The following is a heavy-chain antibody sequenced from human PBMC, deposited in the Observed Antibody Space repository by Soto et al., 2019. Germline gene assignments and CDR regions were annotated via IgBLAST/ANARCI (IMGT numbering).Heavy chain of an antibody. CDR2: INPNSGGT. J-gene: IGHJ4*02. D-gene: IGHD3-10*01. V-gene: IGHV1-2*02. CDR1: GYTVTGYY. Sequence: VPSVKVSGKASGYTVTGYYMHWERQAPGQGLEWMGWINPNSGGTNYAQKFQGRFTISRDNAKSSVNLQMNSLRAEDTAVYYCARVGTDYGSRSPYYSDYWGQGTLVTVSS. CDR3: ARVGTDYGSRSPYYSDY.